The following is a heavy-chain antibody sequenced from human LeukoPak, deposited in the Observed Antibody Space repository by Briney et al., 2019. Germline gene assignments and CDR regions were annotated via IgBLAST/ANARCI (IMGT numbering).Heavy chain of an antibody. J-gene: IGHJ4*02. Sequence: GGSLRLSCAASGFTFSDYYMRWIRQAPGKGLEWVSAISGSGGSTYYADSVKGRFTISRDNSKNTLYLQMNSLRAEDTAVYYCAKQDTITMIVVVTTWGQGTLVTVSS. CDR3: AKQDTITMIVVVTT. V-gene: IGHV3-23*01. CDR1: GFTFSDYY. CDR2: ISGSGGST. D-gene: IGHD3-22*01.